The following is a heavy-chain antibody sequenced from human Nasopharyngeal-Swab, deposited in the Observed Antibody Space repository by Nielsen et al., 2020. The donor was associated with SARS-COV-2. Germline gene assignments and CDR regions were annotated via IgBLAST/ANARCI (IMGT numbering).Heavy chain of an antibody. CDR1: GGSVGSTSYY. J-gene: IGHJ4*02. V-gene: IGHV4-39*01. CDR3: AKSRIDMIVVALFDY. CDR2: IYYRGST. D-gene: IGHD3-22*01. Sequence: SETLSLTCTVSGGSVGSTSYYWGWIRQPPGKGLQWLGIIYYRGSTYYNPALKRRVTITVDTSKNKFFLKLNSVTAADTAVYYCAKSRIDMIVVALFDYWGQGTLVTVSS.